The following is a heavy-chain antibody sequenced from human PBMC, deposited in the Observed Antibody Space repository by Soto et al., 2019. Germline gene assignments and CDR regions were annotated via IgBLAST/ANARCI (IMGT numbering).Heavy chain of an antibody. V-gene: IGHV2-70*01. J-gene: IGHJ6*02. CDR2: IDWDDDK. D-gene: IGHD3-10*01. CDR1: GFSPPTTGKC. CDR3: ARYIWFGELFGPYYYYGMDV. Sequence: SGPSLVNPTQTLPPTRPLSGFSPPTTGKCVSWIPPPPRKALDWLALIDWDDDKYYSTSLKTRLTISKDTSKNQVVLTMTNMDPVDTATYYCARYIWFGELFGPYYYYGMDVWGQGTTVTVSS.